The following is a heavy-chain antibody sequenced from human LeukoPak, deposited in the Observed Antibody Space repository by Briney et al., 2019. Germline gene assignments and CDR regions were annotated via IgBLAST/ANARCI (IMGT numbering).Heavy chain of an antibody. CDR3: AKSGDYRFDP. CDR1: GGSISTYY. D-gene: IGHD7-27*01. V-gene: IGHV4-59*12. J-gene: IGHJ5*02. Sequence: PSETLSLTCTVSGGSISTYYWSWIRQPPGKGLEWIGEIYHSGSTNYNPSLKSRVTISVDKSKNHFSLTLTSVTAADTAVYYCAKSGDYRFDPWGQGTLVTVSS. CDR2: IYHSGST.